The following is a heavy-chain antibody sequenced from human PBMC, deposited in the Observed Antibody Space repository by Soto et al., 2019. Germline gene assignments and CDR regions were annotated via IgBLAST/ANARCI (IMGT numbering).Heavy chain of an antibody. J-gene: IGHJ4*02. CDR1: GGSISSGGYY. V-gene: IGHV4-31*03. CDR3: ARDSGELAGLDY. D-gene: IGHD1-26*01. Sequence: SETLSLTCTVSGGSISSGGYYWSWICQHPGKGLEWIGYIYYSGSTYYNPSLKSRVTISVDTSKNQFSLKLSSVTAADTAVYYCARDSGELAGLDYWGQGTLVTVSS. CDR2: IYYSGST.